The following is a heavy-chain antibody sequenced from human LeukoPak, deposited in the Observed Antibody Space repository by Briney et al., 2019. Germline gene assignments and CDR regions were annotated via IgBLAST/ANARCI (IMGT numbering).Heavy chain of an antibody. CDR1: GYTFTNYG. D-gene: IGHD3-10*01. V-gene: IGHV1-18*01. CDR2: ISAYNGNT. CDR3: ARDYGSGSYYASYYYGMDV. Sequence: GASVNVSCTASGYTFTNYGISWVRPAPGQGLEWMGWISAYNGNTNYAQKLQGRVTMTTDTSTSTAYMEVRSLRSDDTAVYYCARDYGSGSYYASYYYGMDVWGQGTTVTVSS. J-gene: IGHJ6*02.